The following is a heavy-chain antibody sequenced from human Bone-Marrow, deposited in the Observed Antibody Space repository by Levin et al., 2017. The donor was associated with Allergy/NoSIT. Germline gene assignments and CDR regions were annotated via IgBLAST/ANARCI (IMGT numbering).Heavy chain of an antibody. CDR2: ISTSGSNI. CDR3: ARGLWFQPFHYGMDV. Sequence: GESLKISCAASGFTFSDYYINWIRQAPGQGLEWVSYISTSGSNIYYADSVKGRFTISRDNAKNLLFLQMTSLRADDTAVYYCARGLWFQPFHYGMDVWGQGTTVTVSS. CDR1: GFTFSDYY. J-gene: IGHJ6*02. V-gene: IGHV3-11*01. D-gene: IGHD3-10*01.